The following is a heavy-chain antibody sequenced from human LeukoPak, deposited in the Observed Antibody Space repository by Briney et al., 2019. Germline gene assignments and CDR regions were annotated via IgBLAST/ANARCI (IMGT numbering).Heavy chain of an antibody. CDR2: ISSRSTDI. J-gene: IGHJ3*02. Sequence: GGSLRLSCVASGFTFSSYSMNWVRQAPGKGLEWVSSISSRSTDIYHADSVKGRFTISRDNAKNSLYLQMNSLREEDAAMYYCARGPPGGGDCVDAFDIWGQGTMVTVSS. CDR3: ARGPPGGGDCVDAFDI. D-gene: IGHD2-21*02. CDR1: GFTFSSYS. V-gene: IGHV3-21*01.